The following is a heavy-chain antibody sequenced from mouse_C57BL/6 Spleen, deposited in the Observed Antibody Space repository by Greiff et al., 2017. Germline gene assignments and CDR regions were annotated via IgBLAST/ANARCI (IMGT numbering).Heavy chain of an antibody. D-gene: IGHD1-1*01. CDR3: AREEYYRSGYHFDY. J-gene: IGHJ2*01. CDR1: GYAFSSSW. CDR2: IYPGDGDT. V-gene: IGHV1-82*01. Sequence: QVQLQQSGPELVKPGASVKISCKASGYAFSSSWMNWVKQRPGQGLEWIGRIYPGDGDTNYNGKFKGKATLTADKSSSTAYMQLSSLTSEDSAVYFCAREEYYRSGYHFDYWGQGTTLTVSS.